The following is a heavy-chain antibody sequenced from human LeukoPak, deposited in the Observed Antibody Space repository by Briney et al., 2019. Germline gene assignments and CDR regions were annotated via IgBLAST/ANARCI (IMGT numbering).Heavy chain of an antibody. J-gene: IGHJ3*02. V-gene: IGHV3-66*01. CDR1: GFTVSNNY. CDR3: ARDRIQAAPDAFDI. Sequence: PGGSLRLSCAASGFTVSNNYMTWVRQAPGKGLDWVSIIYSDGSAYYADSVKGRFTISRDSSRNTMYLQLNALRVEDTAVYYCARDRIQAAPDAFDIWGQGTMVTVSS. D-gene: IGHD6-6*01. CDR2: IYSDGSA.